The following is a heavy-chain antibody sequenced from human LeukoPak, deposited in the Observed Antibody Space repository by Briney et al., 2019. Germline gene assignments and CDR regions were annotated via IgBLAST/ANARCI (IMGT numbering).Heavy chain of an antibody. Sequence: GGSLRLSCAGSGFTFTNAWMNWVRQAPGKGLEWVGRIKSKDHGGTTDYAAPVQGRFTVSRDNSKNTLYLQMGSLRAEDLAVYYCAREIYGDSDTYYFDYWGQGTLVTVSS. D-gene: IGHD4-17*01. J-gene: IGHJ4*02. V-gene: IGHV3-15*01. CDR1: GFTFTNAW. CDR3: AREIYGDSDTYYFDY. CDR2: IKSKDHGGTT.